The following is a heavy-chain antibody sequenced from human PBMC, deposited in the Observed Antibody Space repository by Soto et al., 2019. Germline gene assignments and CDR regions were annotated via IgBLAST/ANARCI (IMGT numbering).Heavy chain of an antibody. D-gene: IGHD3-10*01. CDR1: GGSFSGYY. J-gene: IGHJ6*03. Sequence: QVQLQQWGAGLLKPSETLSLTCALYGGSFSGYYWGWIRQSPGKGLEWIGEIDHSGSTNYNPSLKRRVTISLHTSKGQFSLKLSAVTAADTAVYYCARGPYGSGIRSPYYNYYMDVWGKGTTVTVSS. CDR3: ARGPYGSGIRSPYYNYYMDV. V-gene: IGHV4-34*01. CDR2: IDHSGST.